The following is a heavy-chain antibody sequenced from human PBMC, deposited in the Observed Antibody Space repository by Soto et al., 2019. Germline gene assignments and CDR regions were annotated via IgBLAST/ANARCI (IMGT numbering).Heavy chain of an antibody. J-gene: IGHJ4*02. Sequence: GGSLRLSCAASGFAFTIFAMSGVRQSPGKGLEWVSTISGSGGSTYYADAVKGRFTISRDNSMGTLYLQMKSLRVEDTAIYYCAKEVSLGSTVDLGYWGQGTLVTVSS. CDR1: GFAFTIFA. V-gene: IGHV3-23*01. CDR3: AKEVSLGSTVDLGY. CDR2: ISGSGGST. D-gene: IGHD7-27*01.